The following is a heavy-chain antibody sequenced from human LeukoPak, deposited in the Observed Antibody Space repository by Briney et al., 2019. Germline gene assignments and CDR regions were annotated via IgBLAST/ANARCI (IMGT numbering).Heavy chain of an antibody. D-gene: IGHD4-17*01. CDR1: GFTFSSYS. V-gene: IGHV3-33*01. CDR3: ARDFTDYGDYGAFDY. CDR2: IWYDGSNK. J-gene: IGHJ4*02. Sequence: PGGSLRLSCAASGFTFSSYSMHWVRQAPGKGLEWVAVIWYDGSNKYYADSVKGRFTISRDNSKNTLYLQMNSLRAEDTAVYYCARDFTDYGDYGAFDYWGQGTLVTVSS.